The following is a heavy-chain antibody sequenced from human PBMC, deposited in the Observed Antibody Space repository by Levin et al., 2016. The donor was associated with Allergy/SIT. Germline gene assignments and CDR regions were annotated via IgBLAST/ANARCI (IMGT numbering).Heavy chain of an antibody. Sequence: WVRQAPGQGLEWMGGIIPIFGTANYAQKFQGRVTITADESTSTAYMELSSLRSEDTAVYYCARAAAPAYCSGGSCYSVNWFDPWGQGTLVTVSS. D-gene: IGHD2-15*01. CDR3: ARAAAPAYCSGGSCYSVNWFDP. J-gene: IGHJ5*02. CDR2: IIPIFGTA. V-gene: IGHV1-69*01.